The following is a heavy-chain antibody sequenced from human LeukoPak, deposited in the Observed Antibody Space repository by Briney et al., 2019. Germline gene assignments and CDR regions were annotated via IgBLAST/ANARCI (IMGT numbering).Heavy chain of an antibody. V-gene: IGHV4-59*01. CDR3: ARIYFDWLLSENWFDP. CDR1: GGSISSYY. CDR2: IYYSGST. Sequence: SETLSLTCTVSGGSISSYYWSWIRQPPGKGLEWIGYIYYSGSTNYNPSLKSRVTISVDTSKNQFSLKLSSVTAADTAVYYCARIYFDWLLSENWFDPWGQGTLVTVSS. D-gene: IGHD3-9*01. J-gene: IGHJ5*02.